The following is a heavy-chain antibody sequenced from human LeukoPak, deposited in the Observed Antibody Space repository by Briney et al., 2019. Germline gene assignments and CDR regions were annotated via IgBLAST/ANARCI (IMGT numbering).Heavy chain of an antibody. CDR3: ARKAAAGPSFDY. Sequence: SETLSLTCTVSGASISSDYWSWIRQSPGKGLEWIGYIYYSGSTNYNPSLKSRVTISVDTSKNQFSLKLSSVTAADTAVYYCARKAAAGPSFDYWGQGTLVTVSS. V-gene: IGHV4-59*08. CDR2: IYYSGST. J-gene: IGHJ4*02. CDR1: GASISSDY. D-gene: IGHD6-13*01.